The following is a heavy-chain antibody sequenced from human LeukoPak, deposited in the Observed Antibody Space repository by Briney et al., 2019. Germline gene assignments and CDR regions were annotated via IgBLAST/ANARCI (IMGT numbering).Heavy chain of an antibody. J-gene: IGHJ4*02. CDR1: GGTFSSYA. Sequence: ASVKVSCKASGGTFSSYAISWVRQAPGQGLEWMGGIIPIFGTANYAQKFQGRVTITTDESTSTAYMELSSLRSEDTAVYYCASNTGWYDSSGYQHYWGQGTLVTVSS. V-gene: IGHV1-69*05. CDR2: IIPIFGTA. CDR3: ASNTGWYDSSGYQHY. D-gene: IGHD3-22*01.